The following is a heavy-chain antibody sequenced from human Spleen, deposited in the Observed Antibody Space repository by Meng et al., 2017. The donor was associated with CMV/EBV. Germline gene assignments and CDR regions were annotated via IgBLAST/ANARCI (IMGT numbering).Heavy chain of an antibody. CDR1: GFTFSSYS. CDR2: INHSGST. Sequence: ESLKISCAASGFTFSSYSMNWVRQAPGKGLEWIGEINHSGSTNYNPSLKSRVTISVDTSKNQFSLKLSSVTAADTAVYYCARGNKLYYYYGMDVWGQGTTVTVSS. V-gene: IGHV4-34*01. CDR3: ARGNKLYYYYGMDV. J-gene: IGHJ6*02. D-gene: IGHD1-26*01.